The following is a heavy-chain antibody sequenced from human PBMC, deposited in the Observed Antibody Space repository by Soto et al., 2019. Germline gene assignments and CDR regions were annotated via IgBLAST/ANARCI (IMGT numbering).Heavy chain of an antibody. CDR1: GFTFNSYS. Sequence: WGSLRLSCAASGFTFNSYSMNWVRQAPGKGLEWVSYISSSSTIYYADSVKGRFTISRDNAKNSLYLQMNSLRAEDTAVYYCAREDDFWSGLFWFDPWGQGTLVTVSS. CDR3: AREDDFWSGLFWFDP. D-gene: IGHD3-3*01. J-gene: IGHJ5*02. V-gene: IGHV3-48*01. CDR2: ISSSSTI.